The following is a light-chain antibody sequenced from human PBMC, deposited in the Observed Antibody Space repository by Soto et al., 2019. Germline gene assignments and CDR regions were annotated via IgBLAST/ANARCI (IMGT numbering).Light chain of an antibody. CDR2: GAS. Sequence: EIVLTQSPGTLSVSPGERVTLSCRASQSVGSSYLAWYQQRPGQAPRRLIFGASYRATGIPDRFSGSGSGTDFTLTISRLEPADFAVYYCQQYSSSPPEFTFGPGTKVDSK. CDR3: QQYSSSPPEFT. CDR1: QSVGSSY. V-gene: IGKV3-20*01. J-gene: IGKJ3*01.